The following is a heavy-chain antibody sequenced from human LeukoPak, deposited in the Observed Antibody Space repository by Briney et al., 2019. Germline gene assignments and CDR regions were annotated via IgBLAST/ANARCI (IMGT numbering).Heavy chain of an antibody. D-gene: IGHD6-19*01. CDR1: GGTFSSYA. J-gene: IGHJ6*02. Sequence: ASVKVSCKASGGTFSSYAISWVRQAPRQGLEWMGGIIPIFGTANYAQKFQGRVTITADESTSTAYMELSSLRSEDTAVYYCARTRFGYSSYYYYYYGMDVWGQGTTVTVSS. CDR2: IIPIFGTA. CDR3: ARTRFGYSSYYYYYYGMDV. V-gene: IGHV1-69*13.